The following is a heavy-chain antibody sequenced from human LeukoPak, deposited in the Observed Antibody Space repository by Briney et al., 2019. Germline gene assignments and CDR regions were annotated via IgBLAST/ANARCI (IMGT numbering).Heavy chain of an antibody. CDR2: INHSGST. V-gene: IGHV4-34*01. CDR1: GFTFSYHY. CDR3: ARGDLANRGDY. D-gene: IGHD3-3*02. J-gene: IGHJ4*02. Sequence: PGGSLRLSCAASGFTFSYHYMSWIRQPPGKGLEWIGEINHSGSTNYNPSLKSRVTITVDTSKNQFSLKLSSVTAADTAVYYCARGDLANRGDYWGQGTLVTVSS.